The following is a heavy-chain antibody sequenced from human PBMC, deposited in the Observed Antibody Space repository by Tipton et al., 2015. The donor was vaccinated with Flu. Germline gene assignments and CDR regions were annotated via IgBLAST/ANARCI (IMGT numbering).Heavy chain of an antibody. D-gene: IGHD4-23*01. J-gene: IGHJ4*02. CDR2: INSDGKST. CDR3: AGGSVGTQGY. V-gene: IGHV3-74*03. CDR1: EFIFSTSW. Sequence: SLRLSCAASEFIFSTSWMHWVRQAPGKGLVCVSRINSDGKSTTYADSVKGRFTISRDNAKNTLYLQMNSLRVEDTAVYFCAGGSVGTQGYWGQGTLVTVSA.